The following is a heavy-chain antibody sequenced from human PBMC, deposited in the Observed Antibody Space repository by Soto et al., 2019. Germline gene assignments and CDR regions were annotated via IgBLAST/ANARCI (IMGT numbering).Heavy chain of an antibody. CDR1: GGSFSGYY. CDR2: SYHSGST. CDR3: ARRTMVRGLDP. Sequence: SETLSLTCAVYGGSFSGYYWTWIRQPPGKGLEWIGESYHSGSTTYNPSLKSRVSISLDTSKNQFSLKLTSVTAADTAVYYCARRTMVRGLDPWGQGTLVTVS. V-gene: IGHV4-34*01. J-gene: IGHJ5*02. D-gene: IGHD3-10*01.